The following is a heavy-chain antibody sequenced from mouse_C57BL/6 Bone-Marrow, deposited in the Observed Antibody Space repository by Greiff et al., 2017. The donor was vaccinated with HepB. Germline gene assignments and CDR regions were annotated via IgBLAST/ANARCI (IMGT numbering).Heavy chain of an antibody. CDR1: GYTFTSYW. CDR3: ARGPITTVVAGFDY. V-gene: IGHV1-72*01. Sequence: VQLQQPGAELVKPGASVKLSCKASGYTFTSYWMHWVKQRPGRGLEWIGRIDPNSGGTKYNEKFKSKATLTVDKPSSTAYMQLSSLTSEGSAVYYCARGPITTVVAGFDYWGQGTTLTVSS. J-gene: IGHJ2*01. D-gene: IGHD1-1*01. CDR2: IDPNSGGT.